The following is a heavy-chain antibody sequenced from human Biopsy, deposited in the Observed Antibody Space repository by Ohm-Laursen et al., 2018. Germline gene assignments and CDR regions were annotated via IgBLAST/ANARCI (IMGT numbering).Heavy chain of an antibody. CDR1: GFTFSDYA. D-gene: IGHD2-2*02. V-gene: IGHV3-23*01. CDR2: ISGSGGNT. CDR3: AKGGYCTTSSCYMDLDY. Sequence: SLRLSCSASGFTFSDYAMNWVRQALGKGLEWVSTISGSGGNTYYADSVRGRFTVSRDGSKSTLYLQMSSLSAEDTAFYYCAKGGYCTTSSCYMDLDYWGQGTLVTVSS. J-gene: IGHJ4*02.